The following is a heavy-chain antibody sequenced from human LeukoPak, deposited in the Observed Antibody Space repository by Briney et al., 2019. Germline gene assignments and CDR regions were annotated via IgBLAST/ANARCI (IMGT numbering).Heavy chain of an antibody. V-gene: IGHV4-59*01. J-gene: IGHJ4*02. CDR2: IYYSGST. CDR3: AREDYGDSGFDY. D-gene: IGHD4-17*01. Sequence: SETLSLTCTVSGGSISSYYWSWIRQPPGKGLEWIGYIYYSGSTNCNPSLKSRVTISVDTSKNQFSLKLSSVTAADTAVCYCAREDYGDSGFDYWGQGTLVTVSS. CDR1: GGSISSYY.